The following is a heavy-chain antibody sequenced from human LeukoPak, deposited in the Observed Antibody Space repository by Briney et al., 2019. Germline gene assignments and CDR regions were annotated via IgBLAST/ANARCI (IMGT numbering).Heavy chain of an antibody. Sequence: PSETLSLTCAVYGGSFSGYYWSRIRQPPGKGLEWIGEINHSGSTNYNPSLKSRVTISVDTSKNQFSLKLSSVTAADTAVYYCARVDSDFWSGYYRGSNWFDPWGQGTLVTVSS. CDR3: ARVDSDFWSGYYRGSNWFDP. CDR2: INHSGST. V-gene: IGHV4-34*01. D-gene: IGHD3-3*01. J-gene: IGHJ5*02. CDR1: GGSFSGYY.